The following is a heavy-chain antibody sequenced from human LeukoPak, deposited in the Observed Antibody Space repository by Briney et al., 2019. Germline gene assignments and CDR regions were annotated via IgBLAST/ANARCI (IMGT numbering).Heavy chain of an antibody. CDR1: GFTFSSYA. V-gene: IGHV3-23*01. Sequence: PGGSLRLSCAASGFTFSSYAMSWVRQAPGKGLEWVSAISGSGGSTYYADSVKGRFTISRDNSKNTLYLQMNSLRAEDTAVYYCVIGAYYGSGSYYNVAYFDYWGQGTLVTVSS. D-gene: IGHD3-10*01. CDR2: ISGSGGST. J-gene: IGHJ4*02. CDR3: VIGAYYGSGSYYNVAYFDY.